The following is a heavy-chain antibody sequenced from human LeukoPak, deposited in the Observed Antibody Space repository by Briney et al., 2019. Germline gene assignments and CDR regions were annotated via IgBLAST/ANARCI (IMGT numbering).Heavy chain of an antibody. J-gene: IGHJ4*02. D-gene: IGHD5-24*01. CDR2: ISGSGGGT. Sequence: GGSLRLSCAASGFTFSTYAMSWVRQAPGKGLEWVSGISGSGGGTYYAESVKGRFTISRDNSKNTLFLQMNTRRAEDTALYYCARDGVATNDWQSDYWGQGTLVTVSS. CDR3: ARDGVATNDWQSDY. CDR1: GFTFSTYA. V-gene: IGHV3-23*01.